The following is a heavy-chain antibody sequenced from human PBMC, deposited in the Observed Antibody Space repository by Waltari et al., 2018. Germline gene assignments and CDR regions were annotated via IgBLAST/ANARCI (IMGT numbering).Heavy chain of an antibody. CDR1: GGSLRGYY. D-gene: IGHD2-8*02. CDR2: INHSPNS. CDR3: VRLEDCTGPGGNCYSGAPFAVDV. Sequence: QVHLQQWGAGLLRPSETLSLICAVYGGSLRGYYWGCIRQTPGKGLEWIGEINHSPNSNYNPSLRSRVHMSIDTSQNQFSLQLTSVTAADTGVYYCVRLEDCTGPGGNCYSGAPFAVDVWGQGTTVTVPS. V-gene: IGHV4-34*01. J-gene: IGHJ6*02.